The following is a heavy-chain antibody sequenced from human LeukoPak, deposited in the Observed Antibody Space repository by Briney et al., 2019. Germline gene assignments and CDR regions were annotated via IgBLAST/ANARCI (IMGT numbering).Heavy chain of an antibody. J-gene: IGHJ4*02. V-gene: IGHV4-59*01. CDR3: ARGYCSGGTCYRTFFDY. Sequence: PGGSLRLSCAASGFAFSTFAMSWIRQPPGKGLEWIGYIYNSGSTNYNSSLKSRVTMSVDTSKNQFSLKLSSATAADTAVYYCARGYCSGGTCYRTFFDYWGQGTLVTVSS. D-gene: IGHD2-15*01. CDR1: GFAFSTFA. CDR2: IYNSGST.